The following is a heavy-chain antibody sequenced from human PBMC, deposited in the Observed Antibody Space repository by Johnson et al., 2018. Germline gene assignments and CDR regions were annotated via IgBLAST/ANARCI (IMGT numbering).Heavy chain of an antibody. CDR3: ARAGMITKYGLDV. Sequence: QVQLQESGPGLVKPSETXSLKCTVSGGSISSYYWSWIRQSPGKGLEWIAYVYYTGSTHYNPSLESRVTISVDTPTNQLSLKLNSVTAADTAVYYCARAGMITKYGLDVWGQGTTVTVSS. CDR1: GGSISSYY. V-gene: IGHV4-59*01. CDR2: VYYTGST. J-gene: IGHJ6*02. D-gene: IGHD3-16*01.